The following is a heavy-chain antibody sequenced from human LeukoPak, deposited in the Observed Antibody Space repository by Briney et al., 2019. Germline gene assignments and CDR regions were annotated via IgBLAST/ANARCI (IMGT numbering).Heavy chain of an antibody. J-gene: IGHJ4*02. CDR2: ISYDGSNK. CDR3: AKDLSGWQTFDY. V-gene: IGHV3-30-3*02. D-gene: IGHD6-19*01. CDR1: GFTFSGYP. Sequence: GSLRLSCAASGFTFSGYPIHWVRQAPGKGLEWVAVISYDGSNKYYADSVKGRFTISRDNSKNTLYLQVNSLRAEDTAVYYCAKDLSGWQTFDYWGQGTLVSVTS.